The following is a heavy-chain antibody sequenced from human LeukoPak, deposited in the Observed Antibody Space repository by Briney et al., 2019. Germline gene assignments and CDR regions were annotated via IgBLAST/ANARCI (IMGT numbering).Heavy chain of an antibody. J-gene: IGHJ4*02. CDR1: GFTFSDYY. V-gene: IGHV3-11*03. Sequence: PGGSLRLSCAASGFTFSDYYMSWIRQAPGKGLEWVLYISSSSSYTNYADSVKGRFTISRDNAKNSLYLQMDSLRAEDTAVYYCARRLGQPQVFDYWGQGTLVTVSS. D-gene: IGHD3-10*01. CDR3: ARRLGQPQVFDY. CDR2: ISSSSSYT.